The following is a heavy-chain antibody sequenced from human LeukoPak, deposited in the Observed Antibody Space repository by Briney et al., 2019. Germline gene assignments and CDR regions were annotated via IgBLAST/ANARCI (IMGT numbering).Heavy chain of an antibody. Sequence: SETLSLTCTVSGGSISSSSYYWGWIRQPPGKGLEWIGSIYYSGSTYYNPSLKSRVTISVDTSKNQFSLKLSSVTAADTAVYYCAREKGGYDFWSGCIDYWGQGTLVTVSS. CDR1: GGSISSSSYY. D-gene: IGHD3-3*01. CDR2: IYYSGST. V-gene: IGHV4-39*02. J-gene: IGHJ4*02. CDR3: AREKGGYDFWSGCIDY.